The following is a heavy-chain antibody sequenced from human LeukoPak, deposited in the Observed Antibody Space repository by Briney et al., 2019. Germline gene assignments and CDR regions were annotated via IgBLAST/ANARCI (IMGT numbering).Heavy chain of an antibody. J-gene: IGHJ4*02. Sequence: SETLSLTCTVSGGSISSGDYYWSWIRQPPGKGLEWIGYIYYSGSTYYNPSLKSRVTISVDTSKNQFSLKLSSVTAADTAVYYCARAAGIFVHSKRFDYWGQGTLVTVSS. CDR2: IYYSGST. CDR1: GGSISSGDYY. D-gene: IGHD3-3*01. V-gene: IGHV4-30-4*08. CDR3: ARAAGIFVHSKRFDY.